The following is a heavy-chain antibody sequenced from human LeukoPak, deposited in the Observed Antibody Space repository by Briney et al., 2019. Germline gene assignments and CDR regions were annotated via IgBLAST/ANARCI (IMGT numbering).Heavy chain of an antibody. CDR2: VSGSGGST. J-gene: IGHJ4*02. D-gene: IGHD3-10*01. V-gene: IGHV3-23*01. CDR1: GFTFSNSA. Sequence: GGSLRLSCIASGFTFSNSAISWVRQAPGKGLEWVSDVSGSGGSTYYADSMKGRFTISRDNSKNTVYLQMNTLRAKDTAVYYCAKSPYGLGSYAIAGDYWGQGTQVTVSS. CDR3: AKSPYGLGSYAIAGDY.